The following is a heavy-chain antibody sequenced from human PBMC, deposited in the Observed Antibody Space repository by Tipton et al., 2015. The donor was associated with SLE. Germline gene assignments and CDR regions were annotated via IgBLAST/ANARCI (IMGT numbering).Heavy chain of an antibody. CDR2: IYHSGTT. J-gene: IGHJ6*02. V-gene: IGHV4-4*01. Sequence: SLRLSCAASGFSFSSYEMNWVRQSPGKGLEWLGDIYHSGTTKYNPSLKSRVTLSVDKSKNQFSLKLTSVTAADTALYSCARAPIYYETSGPESGLDVWGLGTTVTVSS. CDR3: ARAPIYYETSGPESGLDV. CDR1: GFSFSSYE. D-gene: IGHD3-22*01.